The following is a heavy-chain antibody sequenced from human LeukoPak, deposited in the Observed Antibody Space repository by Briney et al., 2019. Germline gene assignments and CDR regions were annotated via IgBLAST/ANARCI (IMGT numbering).Heavy chain of an antibody. CDR1: GFTFSDYY. Sequence: GGSLRLSCAASGFTFSDYYMSWIRQAPGKGLEWVSYISSSGSTIYYADSVKGRFTISRDNAKNSLYLQVNSLRAEDTAVYYCARGDSSTTSTTFDYWGQGTLVTVSS. J-gene: IGHJ4*02. CDR2: ISSSGSTI. CDR3: ARGDSSTTSTTFDY. V-gene: IGHV3-11*04. D-gene: IGHD6-13*01.